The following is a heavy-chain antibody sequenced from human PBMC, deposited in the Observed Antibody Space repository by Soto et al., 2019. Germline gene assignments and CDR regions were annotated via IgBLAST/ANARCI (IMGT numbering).Heavy chain of an antibody. CDR3: ATDSSGYYAKGSFDI. V-gene: IGHV4-4*07. Sequence: PSEILSLTCTVSGASINTFWWTWIRQSAGRGLEWIGRIYSRGTTNYNPSLKSRVTMSVENSNNQFSLRLSSVSAADTAVYFCATDSSGYYAKGSFDIWGQGTMVTVSS. J-gene: IGHJ3*02. CDR1: GASINTFW. CDR2: IYSRGTT. D-gene: IGHD3-22*01.